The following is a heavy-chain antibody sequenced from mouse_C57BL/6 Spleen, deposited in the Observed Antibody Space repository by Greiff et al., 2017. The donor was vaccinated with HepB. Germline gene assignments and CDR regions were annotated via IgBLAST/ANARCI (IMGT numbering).Heavy chain of an antibody. CDR1: GYTFTDYY. Sequence: EVQLQQSGPELVKPGASVKISCKASGYTFTDYYMNWVKQSHGKSLEWIGDINPNNGGTSYNQKFKGKATLTVDKSSSPAYMELRSLTSEDSAVYYCARWLLPWYFDVWGTGTTVTVSS. V-gene: IGHV1-26*01. D-gene: IGHD2-3*01. CDR2: INPNNGGT. CDR3: ARWLLPWYFDV. J-gene: IGHJ1*03.